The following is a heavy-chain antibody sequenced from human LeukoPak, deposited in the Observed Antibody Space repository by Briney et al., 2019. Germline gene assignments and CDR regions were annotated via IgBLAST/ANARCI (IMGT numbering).Heavy chain of an antibody. Sequence: GGSLRLSCAASGFTVSTDFMSWVRQAPGKGLEWVSVIYRGGNTYYVDSVKGRSTISRDNSKNMVYLQMNSLRVEDTAVYYCARGGYSYGRPFDHWGQGTLVTVSS. CDR1: GFTVSTDF. D-gene: IGHD5-18*01. CDR2: IYRGGNT. CDR3: ARGGYSYGRPFDH. J-gene: IGHJ4*02. V-gene: IGHV3-53*01.